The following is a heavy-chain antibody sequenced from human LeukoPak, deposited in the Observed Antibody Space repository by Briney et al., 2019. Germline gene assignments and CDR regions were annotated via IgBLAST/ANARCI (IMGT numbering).Heavy chain of an antibody. CDR2: IYSGGST. V-gene: IGHV3-53*01. CDR1: GFTVSSNY. J-gene: IGHJ3*02. CDR3: ARERLNAFDI. D-gene: IGHD2-8*01. Sequence: GGSLRLSCAASGFTVSSNYMSWVRQAPGKGLEWISVIYSGGSTYYADSVKGRFTISRDNSKNTLYLQMNSLRAEDTAVYYCARERLNAFDIWGQGTMVTVSS.